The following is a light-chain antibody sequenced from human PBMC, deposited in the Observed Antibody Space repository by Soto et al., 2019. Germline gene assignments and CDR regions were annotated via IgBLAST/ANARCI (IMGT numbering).Light chain of an antibody. J-gene: IGKJ3*01. CDR1: ESVSSS. V-gene: IGKV3-15*01. CDR2: GAS. CDR3: QQYNSWPRGT. Sequence: EIVMTQSPATLCVSPGERATLSCRASESVSSSLAWYQHKPGQSPRLLIYGASTRATNIAARFSGSGSGTEFTLTISSLQSEDFAVYYCQQYNSWPRGTFGPGTKVEIK.